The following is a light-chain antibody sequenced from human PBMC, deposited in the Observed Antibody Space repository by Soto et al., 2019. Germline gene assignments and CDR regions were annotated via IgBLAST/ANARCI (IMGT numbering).Light chain of an antibody. CDR3: QQYNNWPPWT. V-gene: IGKV3-15*01. J-gene: IGKJ1*01. Sequence: EIVMTQSPATLSVSPGERATLSCRASQSVSSNLAGYQQKPGQAPSLLIYGASTMATGIPARFSGSGSGTEFTLTISSLQSEDFAVYYCQQYNNWPPWTFGQGTKVEIK. CDR1: QSVSSN. CDR2: GAS.